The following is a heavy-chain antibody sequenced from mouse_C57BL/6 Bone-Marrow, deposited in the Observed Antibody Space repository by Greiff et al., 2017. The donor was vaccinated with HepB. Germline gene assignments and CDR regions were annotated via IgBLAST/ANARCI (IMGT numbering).Heavy chain of an antibody. CDR1: GYTFTSYW. CDR3: ARDDYPTYAMDY. CDR2: IHPNSGST. D-gene: IGHD2-4*01. J-gene: IGHJ4*01. Sequence: VQLQQPGAELVKPGASVKLSCKASGYTFTSYWMHWVKQRPGQGLEWIGMIHPNSGSTNYNEKFKSKATLTVDKSSSTAYMQLSSLTSEDSAVYYCARDDYPTYAMDYWGQGTSVTVAS. V-gene: IGHV1-64*01.